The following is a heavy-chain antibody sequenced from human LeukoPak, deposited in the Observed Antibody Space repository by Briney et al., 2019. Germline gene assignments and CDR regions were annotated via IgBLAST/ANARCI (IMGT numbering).Heavy chain of an antibody. CDR2: IKQDGSEK. CDR1: GFTFSSYW. D-gene: IGHD6-19*01. Sequence: GGSLRLSCAASGFTFSSYWISWVRQAPGKGLEWVANIKQDGSEKYYVDSVKGRFTNSRDNAKNSLYLQMNSLRAEDTAVYYCARDRQWLDYWGQGTLVTVSS. V-gene: IGHV3-7*01. CDR3: ARDRQWLDY. J-gene: IGHJ4*02.